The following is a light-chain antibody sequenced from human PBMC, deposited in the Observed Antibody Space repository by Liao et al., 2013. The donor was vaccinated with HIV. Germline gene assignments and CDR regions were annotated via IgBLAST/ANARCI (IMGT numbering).Light chain of an antibody. CDR1: NFRSKS. V-gene: IGLV3-21*01. J-gene: IGLJ2*01. Sequence: SYELTQPPSVSVAPGMTARITCGGNNFRSKSVHWYQQKTDQAPVLVIFYDTDRPSGIPERFSGSKSGNTATLTISGTQVMDEADYFCQAWDSRADVVFGGGTKLTVL. CDR3: QAWDSRADVV. CDR2: YDT.